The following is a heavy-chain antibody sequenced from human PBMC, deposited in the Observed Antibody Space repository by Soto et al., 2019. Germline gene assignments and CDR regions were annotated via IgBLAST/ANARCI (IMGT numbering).Heavy chain of an antibody. CDR1: GYTFTSYD. CDR2: MNPNSGNT. CDR3: ASLPWANYYYYGMDV. D-gene: IGHD7-27*01. V-gene: IGHV1-8*01. J-gene: IGHJ6*02. Sequence: QVQLVQSGAEVKKPGASVKVSCKASGYTFTSYDFNWVRQATGQGLEWMGWMNPNSGNTGYAQKFQGRVTMTRNTSISTAYMELSSLRSEDTAVYYCASLPWANYYYYGMDVWGQGTTVTVSS.